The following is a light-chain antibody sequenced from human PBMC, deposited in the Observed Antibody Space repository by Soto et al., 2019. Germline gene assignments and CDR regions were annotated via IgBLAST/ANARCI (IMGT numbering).Light chain of an antibody. V-gene: IGKV3-20*01. CDR1: QSVTGNY. J-gene: IGKJ4*01. CDR3: LQYGGSPLVA. Sequence: EIVLTQSPGTLSLSPGERATLSCRASQSVTGNYLAWYQQKPGQAPRLLISGASSRATGIPDRFSGSGSGTDFPFSISRLEPEDFAVYYCLQYGGSPLVAFGGGTKVEIK. CDR2: GAS.